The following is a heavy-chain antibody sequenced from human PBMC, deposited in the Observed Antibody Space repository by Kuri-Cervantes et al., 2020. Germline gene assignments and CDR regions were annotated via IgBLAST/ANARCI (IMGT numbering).Heavy chain of an antibody. CDR2: ISSSSSTI. Sequence: GESLKISCAASGFTFSSYSMNWVRQAPGKGLEWVSYISSSSSTIYYADSVKGRFTISRDNAKNSLYLQMNSLRAEDTAVYYCARDRGGVDIVATIHYYYYYYMDVWGKGTTVTVSS. CDR3: ARDRGGVDIVATIHYYYYYYMDV. V-gene: IGHV3-48*01. J-gene: IGHJ6*03. CDR1: GFTFSSYS. D-gene: IGHD5-12*01.